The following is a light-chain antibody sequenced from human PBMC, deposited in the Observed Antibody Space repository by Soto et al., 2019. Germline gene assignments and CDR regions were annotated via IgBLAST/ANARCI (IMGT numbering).Light chain of an antibody. J-gene: IGKJ1*01. CDR2: AAS. V-gene: IGKV1-27*01. Sequence: DIQMTQSPSTLSASVGDSVSINCRASQSISAWLAWYQQKPGKVPNLLIYAASTLQSGVPSRFSGSGSGTDFTLTISSLQPEDVATYYCQKYNSAPWTFGQGTKVEIK. CDR1: QSISAW. CDR3: QKYNSAPWT.